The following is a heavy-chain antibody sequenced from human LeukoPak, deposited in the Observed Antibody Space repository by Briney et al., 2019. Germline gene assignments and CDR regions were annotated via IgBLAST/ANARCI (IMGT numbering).Heavy chain of an antibody. J-gene: IGHJ6*02. CDR2: ISGSGGNT. V-gene: IGHV3-23*01. CDR1: GFTFSTDV. CDR3: AKVSGRIQIWPQPFGDGMDV. Sequence: GGSLRLSCAASGFTFSTDVMSWVRQAPGKGLECVSAISGSGGNTYYAGSVKGRFTISRDNSKNMLYLQMNSLRAEDTAVYYCAKVSGRIQIWPQPFGDGMDVWGQGTTVTVSS. D-gene: IGHD3-10*01.